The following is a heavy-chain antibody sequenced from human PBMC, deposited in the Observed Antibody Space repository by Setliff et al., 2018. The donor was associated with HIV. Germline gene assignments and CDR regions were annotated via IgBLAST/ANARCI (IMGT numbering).Heavy chain of an antibody. CDR3: ATRAIVVIPDY. CDR2: IYYSGST. J-gene: IGHJ4*02. D-gene: IGHD3-22*01. V-gene: IGHV4-28*06. Sequence: SETLSLTCAVSGYSISSGHWWGWIRQPPGKGLEWIGYIYYSGSTNYNPSLKSRATMSVDTSNNRFSLKLSSVTALDTAVYYCATRAIVVIPDYWGQGTLVTVSS. CDR1: GYSISSGHW.